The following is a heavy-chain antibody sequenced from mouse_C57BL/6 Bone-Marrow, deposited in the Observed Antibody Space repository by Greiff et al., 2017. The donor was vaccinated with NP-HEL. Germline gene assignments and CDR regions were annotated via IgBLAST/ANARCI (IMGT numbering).Heavy chain of an antibody. Sequence: EVQLQQSGPELVKPGASVKISCKASGYTFTDYYMNWVKQSHGKSLEWIGDINPNNGGTSYNQKFKGKATLTVDKSSSTAYMELRSLTSEDSAVYYCARYDYDEYWGQGTLVTVSA. J-gene: IGHJ3*01. D-gene: IGHD2-4*01. CDR3: ARYDYDEY. V-gene: IGHV1-26*01. CDR1: GYTFTDYY. CDR2: INPNNGGT.